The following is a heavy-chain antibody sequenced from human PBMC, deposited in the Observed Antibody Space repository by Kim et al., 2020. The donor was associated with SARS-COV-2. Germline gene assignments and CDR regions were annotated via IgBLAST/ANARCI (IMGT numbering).Heavy chain of an antibody. J-gene: IGHJ6*02. CDR1: GGSFSGYY. Sequence: SETLSLTCAVYGGSFSGYYWSWIRQPPGKGLEWIGEINHSGSTNYNPSLKSRVTISVDTSKNQFSLKLSSVTAADTAVYYCARGGAAAGSRRYYGMDVWGQGTTVTVSS. V-gene: IGHV4-34*01. CDR3: ARGGAAAGSRRYYGMDV. CDR2: INHSGST. D-gene: IGHD6-13*01.